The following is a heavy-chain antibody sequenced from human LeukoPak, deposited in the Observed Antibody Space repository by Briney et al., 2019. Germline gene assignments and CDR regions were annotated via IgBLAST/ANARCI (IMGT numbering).Heavy chain of an antibody. CDR2: ISNTGGST. D-gene: IGHD4-17*01. Sequence: GGSLRLSCAASGFTFSSYAMSWVRQAPGKGLEWVSVISNTGGSTFYADSVKGRFTISRDNAKTSLYLQMNSLRAEDTAVYYCARDRLIYGDYGDAFDIWGQGTMVTVSS. CDR3: ARDRLIYGDYGDAFDI. V-gene: IGHV3-23*01. J-gene: IGHJ3*02. CDR1: GFTFSSYA.